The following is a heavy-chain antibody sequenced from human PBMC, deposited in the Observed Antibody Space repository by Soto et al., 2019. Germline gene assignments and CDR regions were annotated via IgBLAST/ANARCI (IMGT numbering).Heavy chain of an antibody. Sequence: ASVKVSCKASGYSFTNNDVSWVRQATGQGLEWMGWMNPGSGDTGYAQKFQGRVTMTRDISIATAYMELSSLRSDDTAIYYCARMATFGSLNWFDPWGRGTLVTSPQ. CDR2: MNPGSGDT. J-gene: IGHJ5*02. CDR3: ARMATFGSLNWFDP. CDR1: GYSFTNND. D-gene: IGHD3-16*01. V-gene: IGHV1-8*01.